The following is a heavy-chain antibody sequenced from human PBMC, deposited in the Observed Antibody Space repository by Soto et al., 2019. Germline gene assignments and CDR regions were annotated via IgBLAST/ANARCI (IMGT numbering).Heavy chain of an antibody. D-gene: IGHD3-22*01. V-gene: IGHV4-39*01. CDR2: IYYSGST. Sequence: QLQLQESGPGLVKPSETLSLTCTVSGGSISSSSYYWGWIRQPPGKRLEWIGSIYYSGSTYYNPSLKSRVTISVDTSKNQFSLKLSSVTAADTAVYYCARRGYYDSSAWFDPWGQGTLVTVSS. CDR1: GGSISSSSYY. J-gene: IGHJ5*02. CDR3: ARRGYYDSSAWFDP.